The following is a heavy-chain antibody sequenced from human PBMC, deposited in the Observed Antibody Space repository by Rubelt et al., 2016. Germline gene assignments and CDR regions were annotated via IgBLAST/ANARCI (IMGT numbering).Heavy chain of an antibody. V-gene: IGHV1-3*01. D-gene: IGHD6-19*01. J-gene: IGHJ4*02. CDR3: AREGLAVAHDY. CDR1: GYTFTSYA. CDR2: INAGNGNT. Sequence: QVQLVQSGAEVKKPGASVKVSCKASGYTFTSYAMHWVRQAPVQRLEWIGWINAGNGNTKCSQKFQCRVTITRDTPASTAYMELSSLRSEDTAVYYCAREGLAVAHDYWGQGTLVTVSS.